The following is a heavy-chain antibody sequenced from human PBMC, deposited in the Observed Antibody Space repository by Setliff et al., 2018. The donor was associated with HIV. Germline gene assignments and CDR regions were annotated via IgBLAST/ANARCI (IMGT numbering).Heavy chain of an antibody. V-gene: IGHV1-69*13. Sequence: ASVKVSCKASGGTFSSYAISWVRQAPGQGLEWMGGIIPIFGTTNYAQKFQGRVTITADESTGTAYLELSSLRSEDTAVYYCARDGYYYDSSAFFEGFHYYYMDVWGKGTTVTVSS. CDR1: GGTFSSYA. CDR3: ARDGYYYDSSAFFEGFHYYYMDV. D-gene: IGHD3-22*01. J-gene: IGHJ6*03. CDR2: IIPIFGTT.